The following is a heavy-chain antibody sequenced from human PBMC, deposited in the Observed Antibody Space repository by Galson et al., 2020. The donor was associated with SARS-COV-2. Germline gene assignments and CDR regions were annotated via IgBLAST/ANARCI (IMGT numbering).Heavy chain of an antibody. V-gene: IGHV4-4*02. CDR2: IYHSGST. CDR1: GGSISSGNW. D-gene: IGHD3-16*01. Sequence: SETLSLTCAVSGGSISSGNWWSWVRQPPGKGLEWIGEIYHSGSTNYNPSLKSRVTISVDKSKNQFSLRLNSRTAADTAVYYCARAPGGDDALDIWGQGTMVTVAS. J-gene: IGHJ3*02. CDR3: ARAPGGDDALDI.